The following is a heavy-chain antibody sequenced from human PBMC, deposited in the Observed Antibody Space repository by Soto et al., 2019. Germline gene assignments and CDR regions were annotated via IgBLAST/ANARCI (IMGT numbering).Heavy chain of an antibody. J-gene: IGHJ3*02. CDR1: GGTFSSYV. CDR3: AKGLYGSGSDI. Sequence: QVQLVQSGAEVKKSGSSVKVSCKAFGGTFSSYVISWVRQAPGQGLEWMGAFIPVFRTAKYAQRFQGRVSITVEESTTTTYIALSRLRSGDNAVYFLAKGLYGSGSDIWGQGTKVTGSS. V-gene: IGHV1-69*01. D-gene: IGHD3-10*01. CDR2: FIPVFRTA.